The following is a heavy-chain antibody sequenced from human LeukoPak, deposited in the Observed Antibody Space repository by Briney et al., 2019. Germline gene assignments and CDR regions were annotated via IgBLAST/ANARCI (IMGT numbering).Heavy chain of an antibody. J-gene: IGHJ5*02. CDR3: ARDTYYYDSSGYYINWFDP. CDR2: IYYSGST. V-gene: IGHV4-59*01. D-gene: IGHD3-22*01. CDR1: GGSISSYY. Sequence: SETLSLTCTVSGGSISSYYGSWIRQPPVEGLEWIGYIYYSGSTNYNPSLKSRVTISVDTPKNQFSLKLSSVTAADTAVYYCARDTYYYDSSGYYINWFDPWGQGTLVTVSS.